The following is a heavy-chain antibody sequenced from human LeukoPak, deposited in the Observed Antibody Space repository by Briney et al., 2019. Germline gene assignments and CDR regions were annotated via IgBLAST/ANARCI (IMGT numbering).Heavy chain of an antibody. CDR2: ISGSGGST. CDR1: GFTFSSYA. V-gene: IGHV3-23*01. Sequence: PGGSLRLSCAASGFTFSSYAMSWVRQAPGKGLEWVSAISGSGGSTYYADSVKGRFTISRDNSKNTLYLQMNSLRAEDTAVYYCARNSDSRKWGFLYYFDCWGQGTLVTVSS. D-gene: IGHD1-26*01. J-gene: IGHJ4*02. CDR3: ARNSDSRKWGFLYYFDC.